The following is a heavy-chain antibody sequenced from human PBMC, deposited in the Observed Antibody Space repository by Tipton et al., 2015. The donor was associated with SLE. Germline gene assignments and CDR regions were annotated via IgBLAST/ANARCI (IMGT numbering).Heavy chain of an antibody. J-gene: IGHJ4*02. V-gene: IGHV4-34*01. D-gene: IGHD6-19*01. CDR2: INHSGGT. Sequence: TLSLTCTVSGGSVTSSYYWGWIRQPPGKGLEWIGEINHSGGTDYNPSLKSRVTMSVDTSKNQFSLKLRSVTAADTAVYYCARQQWLVRGLDYWGQGTLVTVSS. CDR1: GGSVTSSYY. CDR3: ARQQWLVRGLDY.